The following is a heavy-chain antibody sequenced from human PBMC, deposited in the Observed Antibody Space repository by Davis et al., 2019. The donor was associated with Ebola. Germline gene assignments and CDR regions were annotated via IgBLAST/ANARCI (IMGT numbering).Heavy chain of an antibody. J-gene: IGHJ6*02. D-gene: IGHD3-16*01. CDR1: GFTFSNAW. CDR3: TTDIWYYYYGMDV. CDR2: IKSKTDGGTT. V-gene: IGHV3-15*07. Sequence: PGGSLRLSCAASGFTFSNAWMNWVRQAPGKGLEWVGRIKSKTDGGTTDYAAPVKGRFTISRDDSKNTLYLQMNSLKTEDTAVYYCTTDIWYYYYGMDVWGQGTTVTVSS.